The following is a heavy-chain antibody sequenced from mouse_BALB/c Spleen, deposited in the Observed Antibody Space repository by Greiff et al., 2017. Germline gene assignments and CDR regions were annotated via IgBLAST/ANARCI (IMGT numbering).Heavy chain of an antibody. D-gene: IGHD1-1*01. Sequence: VKLMESGPGLVAPSQSLSITCTVSGFSLTGYGVNWVRQPPGKGLEWLGMIWGDGSTDYNSALKSRLSISKDNSKSQVFLKMNSLQTDDTARYYCARAGDYYGSRAAMDSWGQGTSVTVSS. CDR1: GFSLTGYG. J-gene: IGHJ4*01. V-gene: IGHV2-6-7*01. CDR3: ARAGDYYGSRAAMDS. CDR2: IWGDGST.